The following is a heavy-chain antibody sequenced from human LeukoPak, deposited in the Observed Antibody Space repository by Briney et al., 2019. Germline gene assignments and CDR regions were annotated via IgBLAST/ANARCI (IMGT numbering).Heavy chain of an antibody. CDR1: GGSLSSHY. Sequence: PSETLSLTCNVSGGSLSSHYWSWVRRSPEKGLEWIGQIYHTGSTHYNPSLRGRFAISVDTSNNKFFLNVKSVTAADTAVYYCAREGRWRMKYYFNFWGQGTLVIVSS. V-gene: IGHV4-59*11. D-gene: IGHD2-8*02. CDR2: IYHTGST. J-gene: IGHJ4*02. CDR3: AREGRWRMKYYFNF.